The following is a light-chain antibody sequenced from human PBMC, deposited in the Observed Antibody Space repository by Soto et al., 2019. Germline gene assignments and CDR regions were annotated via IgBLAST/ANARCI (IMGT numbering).Light chain of an antibody. Sequence: QSALTQPASVSGSPGQSITISCTGTSRDVGGYNYVSWYQQHPGKAPKLMIYDVSNRPSGVSNLFSGSKSGNTASLTISGLQAEDEADYYCSSYTSSSTPLYVFGTGTKVTVL. V-gene: IGLV2-14*01. CDR3: SSYTSSSTPLYV. CDR1: SRDVGGYNY. CDR2: DVS. J-gene: IGLJ1*01.